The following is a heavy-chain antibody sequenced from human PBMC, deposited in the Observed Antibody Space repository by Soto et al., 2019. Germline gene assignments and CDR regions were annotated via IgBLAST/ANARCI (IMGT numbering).Heavy chain of an antibody. CDR1: GFTFSCYS. J-gene: IGHJ4*02. D-gene: IGHD2-2*01. V-gene: IGHV3-21*01. CDR2: ISSSGGYR. CDR3: ARMYCSSASCYDGIFGY. Sequence: PGGSLRLSCAASGFTFSCYSMNWVRQAPGKGLEWVSSISSSGGYRYYADSVKGRFTISRDNAKNSLYLQMHSLRAEDTAVYYCARMYCSSASCYDGIFGYWGQGALVTVSS.